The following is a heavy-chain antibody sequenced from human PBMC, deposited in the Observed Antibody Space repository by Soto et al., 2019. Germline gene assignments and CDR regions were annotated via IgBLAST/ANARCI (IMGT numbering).Heavy chain of an antibody. CDR1: GFTFSSYA. J-gene: IGHJ4*02. CDR2: ISGSGGST. CDR3: AKKVRLSSGWPFDY. Sequence: LRLSCAASGFTFSSYAMSWVRQAPGKGLEWVSAISGSGGSTYYADSVKGRFTISRDNSKNTLYLQMNGLRAEDTAVYYCAKKVRLSSGWPFDYWGQGTLVTVSS. V-gene: IGHV3-23*01. D-gene: IGHD6-19*01.